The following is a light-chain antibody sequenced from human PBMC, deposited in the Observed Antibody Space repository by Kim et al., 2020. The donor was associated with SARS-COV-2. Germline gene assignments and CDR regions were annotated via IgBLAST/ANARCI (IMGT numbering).Light chain of an antibody. CDR3: QQRSNWPPT. V-gene: IGKV3-11*01. J-gene: IGKJ4*01. CDR2: DAS. Sequence: LSPGERAALSCIASQSVSSYLAWYQQKPGQAPRLLIYDASNRATGIPARFSGSGSGTDFTLTISSLEPEDFAVYYCQQRSNWPPTFGGGTKVDIK. CDR1: QSVSSY.